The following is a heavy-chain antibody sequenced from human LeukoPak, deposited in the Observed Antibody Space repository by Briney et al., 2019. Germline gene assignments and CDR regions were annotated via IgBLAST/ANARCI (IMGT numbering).Heavy chain of an antibody. Sequence: GGSLRLSCAASGFTFTSYGMSWVRQAPGKGLEWVSAISGSGGSTYYADSVKGRFTISRDNSKNTLYLQMNSLRAEDTAVYYCARDKGFCTTTSCPYIGGSDYWGQGTLVTVSS. J-gene: IGHJ4*02. CDR2: ISGSGGST. D-gene: IGHD2-2*01. V-gene: IGHV3-23*01. CDR3: ARDKGFCTTTSCPYIGGSDY. CDR1: GFTFTSYG.